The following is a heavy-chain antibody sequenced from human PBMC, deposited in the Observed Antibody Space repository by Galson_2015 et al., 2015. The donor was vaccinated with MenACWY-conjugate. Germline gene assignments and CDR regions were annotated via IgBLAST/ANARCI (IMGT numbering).Heavy chain of an antibody. D-gene: IGHD2-2*02. CDR3: ARAEVYCSSTSCYTVPYGAFDI. CDR2: T. J-gene: IGHJ3*02. Sequence: TYYNPSLKSRVTISVDTSKNQFSLKLSSVTAADTAVYYCARAEVYCSSTSCYTVPYGAFDIWGRGTMVTVSS. V-gene: IGHV4-39*07.